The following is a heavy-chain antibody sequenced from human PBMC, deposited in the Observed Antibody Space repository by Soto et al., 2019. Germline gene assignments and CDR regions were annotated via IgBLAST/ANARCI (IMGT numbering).Heavy chain of an antibody. D-gene: IGHD3-10*01. CDR3: ARDSGMIRGSYGVDV. V-gene: IGHV3-53*01. CDR2: IYRSGAT. J-gene: IGHJ6*02. Sequence: GGSLRLSCAASGFTFSNYAMSWVRQAPGKGLEWLSVIYRSGATYYPDSVRGRFTASRDYSHNTLYLQMDSLRAEDTAVYYCARDSGMIRGSYGVDVWGPGTTVTVSS. CDR1: GFTFSNYA.